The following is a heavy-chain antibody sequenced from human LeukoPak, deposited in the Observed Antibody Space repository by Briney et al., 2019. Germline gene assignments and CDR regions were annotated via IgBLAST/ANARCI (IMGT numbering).Heavy chain of an antibody. J-gene: IGHJ4*02. Sequence: GASVKVSCKASGCTFTSYDINWVRQATGQGLEWMGWMNPNSGNTGYAQKFQGRVTMTRNTSISTAYMELSSLRSEDTAVYYCARVRGPITMVRGVIDYWGQGTLVTVSS. CDR2: MNPNSGNT. D-gene: IGHD3-10*01. CDR1: GCTFTSYD. CDR3: ARVRGPITMVRGVIDY. V-gene: IGHV1-8*01.